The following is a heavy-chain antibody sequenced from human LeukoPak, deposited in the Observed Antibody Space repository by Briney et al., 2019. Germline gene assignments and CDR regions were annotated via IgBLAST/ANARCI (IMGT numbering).Heavy chain of an antibody. CDR1: GYSIRGLYY. CDR3: AREGNHCSGGSCYGY. J-gene: IGHJ4*02. D-gene: IGHD2-15*01. Sequence: SETLSLTCDVSGYSIRGLYYCGWIRLSPGKGLEWIGSLYHTGTPYYNPSLKSRVTISVDTSKNQFSLKLSSVTAADTAVYYCAREGNHCSGGSCYGYWGQGTLVTVSS. CDR2: LYHTGTP. V-gene: IGHV4-38-2*02.